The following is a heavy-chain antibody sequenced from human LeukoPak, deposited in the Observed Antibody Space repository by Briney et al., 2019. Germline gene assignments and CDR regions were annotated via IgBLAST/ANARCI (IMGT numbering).Heavy chain of an antibody. CDR3: ARGIAARRPFDY. D-gene: IGHD6-6*01. J-gene: IGHJ4*02. CDR2: INHSGST. Sequence: PSETLSLTCAVYGGSFNGYYWSWIRQPPGKGLEWIGEINHSGSTNYNPSLKSRVTISVDTSKNQFSLKLSSVTAADTAVYYCARGIAARRPFDYWGQGTLVTVSS. CDR1: GGSFNGYY. V-gene: IGHV4-34*01.